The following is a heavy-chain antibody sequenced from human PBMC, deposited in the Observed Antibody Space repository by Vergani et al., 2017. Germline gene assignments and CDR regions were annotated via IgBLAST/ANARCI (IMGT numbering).Heavy chain of an antibody. V-gene: IGHV3-15*01. CDR1: GFTFSSAW. CDR3: TTTPPGRKGDGY. CDR2: IKSKTDGGTT. Sequence: EVQLVESGGGLVKPGGSLRLSCAVSGFTFSSAWMTWVRQAPGRGLEWVGCIKSKTDGGTTDYAAPVKGRFTISRDDSKTTLYLQMSSLRTEDTAVYFCTTTPPGRKGDGYWGQGTLVSVSS. J-gene: IGHJ4*02. D-gene: IGHD3-10*01.